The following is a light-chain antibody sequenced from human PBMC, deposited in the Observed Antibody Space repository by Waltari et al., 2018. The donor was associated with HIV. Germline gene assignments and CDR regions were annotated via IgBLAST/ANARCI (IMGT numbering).Light chain of an antibody. J-gene: IGLJ2*01. V-gene: IGLV1-44*01. Sequence: QSVLTQPPSATGTPGQRVTISCSGSSSNIGTYVVNRYQQLPGMAPKLLLSGNNQRPSGVPDRFSGSKSGTSASLAISGLHSEDEADYYCASWDDTLNGHVVFGGGTKVTVL. CDR2: GNN. CDR1: SSNIGTYV. CDR3: ASWDDTLNGHVV.